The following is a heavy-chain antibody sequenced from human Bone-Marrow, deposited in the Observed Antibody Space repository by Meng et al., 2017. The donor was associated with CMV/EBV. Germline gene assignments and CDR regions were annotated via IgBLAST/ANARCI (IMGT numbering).Heavy chain of an antibody. J-gene: IGHJ4*02. D-gene: IGHD3-22*01. CDR1: GGSFSGYY. CDR2: IYHSGST. Sequence: SETLSLTCGVYGGSFSGYYWSWIRQPPGKGLEWIGSIYHSGSTYYNPSLKSRVTISVDTSKNQFSLKLSSVTAADTAVYYCAGSITMIVVVHDYWGQGTLVTVSS. V-gene: IGHV4-34*01. CDR3: AGSITMIVVVHDY.